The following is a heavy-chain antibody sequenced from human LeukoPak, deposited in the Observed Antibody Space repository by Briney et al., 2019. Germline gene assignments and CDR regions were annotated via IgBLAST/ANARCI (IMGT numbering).Heavy chain of an antibody. CDR2: ISGSGGST. D-gene: IGHD4-17*01. J-gene: IGHJ1*01. CDR1: GFTFSSYA. V-gene: IGHV3-23*01. Sequence: PGGSLRLSCAASGFTFSSYAMSWVRQAPGKGLEWVSAISGSGGSTYYADSVKGRFTISRDNSKNTLYLQMNSLRAEDTAVYYCASTTLTTVTYNAEYFQHWGQGTLVTVSS. CDR3: ASTTLTTVTYNAEYFQH.